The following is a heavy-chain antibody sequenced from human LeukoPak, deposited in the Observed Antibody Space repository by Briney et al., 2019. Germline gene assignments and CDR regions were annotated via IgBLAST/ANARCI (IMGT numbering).Heavy chain of an antibody. CDR1: GYTFTSYG. CDR2: ISAYNGNT. Sequence: ASVTVSSTASGYTFTSYGISWVRQAPGQGLEWMGWISAYNGNTNYAQKLQGRVTMTTDTSTSTAYMELRSLRSDDTAVYYCARAPITMIVVVPYDYWGQGTLVTVSS. D-gene: IGHD3-22*01. J-gene: IGHJ4*02. CDR3: ARAPITMIVVVPYDY. V-gene: IGHV1-18*01.